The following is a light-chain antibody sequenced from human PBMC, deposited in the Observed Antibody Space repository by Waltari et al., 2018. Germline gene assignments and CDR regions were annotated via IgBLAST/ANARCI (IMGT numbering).Light chain of an antibody. V-gene: IGKV1-5*01. CDR3: QQYYSSPAT. Sequence: DIQMTQSPSTLSASVGDRVTITCRGSQSINSWLAWYQQKPGKAPKLLIYDASSLESGVPSRFSGSGSGSEFTLTISSLQPDDFTTYYCQQYYSSPATFGQGTKVEIK. CDR2: DAS. CDR1: QSINSW. J-gene: IGKJ1*01.